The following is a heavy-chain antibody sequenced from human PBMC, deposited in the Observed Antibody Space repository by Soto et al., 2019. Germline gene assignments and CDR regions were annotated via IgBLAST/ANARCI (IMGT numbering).Heavy chain of an antibody. J-gene: IGHJ4*02. D-gene: IGHD3-3*01. CDR3: AKETVEYYFDY. CDR2: ISYEGSKK. CDR1: GFTFSIYG. V-gene: IGHV3-30*18. Sequence: QVQLVESGGGVVQPGRSLRLSCAASGFTFSIYGMHWVRQAPGKGLEWVAVISYEGSKKYYADSVKGRFTISRDNSKNSLYLQMNSLRGEDTAVYYCAKETVEYYFDYWGQGTLVTVSS.